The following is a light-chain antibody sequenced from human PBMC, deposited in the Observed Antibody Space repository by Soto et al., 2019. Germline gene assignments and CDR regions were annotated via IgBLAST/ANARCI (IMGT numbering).Light chain of an antibody. J-gene: IGKJ2*01. V-gene: IGKV4-1*01. CDR1: QSVLYSSNNKNY. CDR3: QQYYSTPYT. CDR2: WAS. Sequence: DIVMTQSPDSLAVSLGERATINCKFSQSVLYSSNNKNYLAWYQQKPGQPPKLLIYWASTRESGVPDRFSGSGSGTDFTLNISSLQAEDVAVYYCQQYYSTPYTFGQGTKLEIK.